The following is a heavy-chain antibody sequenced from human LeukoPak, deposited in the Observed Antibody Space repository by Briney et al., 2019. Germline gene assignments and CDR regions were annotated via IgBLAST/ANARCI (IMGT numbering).Heavy chain of an antibody. J-gene: IGHJ3*02. Sequence: GGSLRLSCAASGFTFSSYWMSWVRQAPGKGLEWVPNIKPDGSEKYCVDSVKGRFTISRDNAKKSLYLQMNSLRAEDTAVYYCARGDFNDYGDYVDAFEIWGQGTMVTVSA. CDR2: IKPDGSEK. CDR1: GFTFSSYW. V-gene: IGHV3-7*01. CDR3: ARGDFNDYGDYVDAFEI. D-gene: IGHD4-17*01.